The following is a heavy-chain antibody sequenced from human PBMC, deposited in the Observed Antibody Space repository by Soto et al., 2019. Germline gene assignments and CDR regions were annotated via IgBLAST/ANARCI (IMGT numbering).Heavy chain of an antibody. CDR1: GGSISTVGHY. CDR3: ARATGTLRSRNCDY. Sequence: SATLSLACSVSGGSISTVGHYWTWIRQPPGKGLEWIGSIYHTGSTYYSKSLRSRLTMSVDTSKSQFSLRLSSVTAADTAVYYCARATGTLRSRNCDYWGQGSLVT. J-gene: IGHJ4*02. D-gene: IGHD1-1*01. V-gene: IGHV4-31*03. CDR2: IYHTGST.